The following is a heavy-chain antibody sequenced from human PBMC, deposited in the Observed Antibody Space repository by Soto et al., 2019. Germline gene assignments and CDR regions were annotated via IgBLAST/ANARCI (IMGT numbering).Heavy chain of an antibody. CDR1: GYTFTSYD. CDR2: MNPNSGNT. V-gene: IGHV1-8*01. CDR3: AMALSVVSDAFDI. Sequence: ASVKVSCKASGYTFTSYDINWVRQATGQGLEWMGWMNPNSGNTGYAQKFQGRVTMTRNTSISTAYMELSSLRSEDTAVYYCAMALSVVSDAFDIWGQGTMVTVSS. J-gene: IGHJ3*02. D-gene: IGHD2-15*01.